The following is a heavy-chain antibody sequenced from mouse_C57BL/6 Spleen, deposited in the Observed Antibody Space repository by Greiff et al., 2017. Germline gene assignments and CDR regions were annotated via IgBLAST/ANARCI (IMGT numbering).Heavy chain of an antibody. J-gene: IGHJ2*01. CDR3: ARSNWDVPFVDY. Sequence: QVQLQQSGAELARPGASVTLSCTASGYTFTSYGISWVKQRTGQGLEWIGEIYPRSGNTYYNEKFKGKATLTADKSSSTAYMELRSLTSEDSAVYFCARSNWDVPFVDYWGQGTTLTVSS. CDR2: IYPRSGNT. CDR1: GYTFTSYG. V-gene: IGHV1-81*01. D-gene: IGHD4-1*01.